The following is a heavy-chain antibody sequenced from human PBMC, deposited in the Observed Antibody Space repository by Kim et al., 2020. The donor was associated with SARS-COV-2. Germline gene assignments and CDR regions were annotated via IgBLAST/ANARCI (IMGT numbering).Heavy chain of an antibody. CDR1: GFPFSTYW. CDR3: ASYGSASGYFQH. J-gene: IGHJ1*01. CDR2: IKEDGSQK. V-gene: IGHV3-7*01. D-gene: IGHD3-10*01. Sequence: RGSLRLSCAVSGFPFSTYWMSWVRQAPGKGLEWVTNIKEDGSQKYYVDSVKGRFTISRDNVKNSLFLEMNSLRAEDTAVYYCASYGSASGYFQHWGQGTLVTVSS.